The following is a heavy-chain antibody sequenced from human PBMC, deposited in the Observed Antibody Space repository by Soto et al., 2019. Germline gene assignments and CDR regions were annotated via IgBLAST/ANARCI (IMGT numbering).Heavy chain of an antibody. CDR1: GFNFNNYG. V-gene: IGHV3-33*01. J-gene: IGHJ6*02. CDR2: IWNDGNGY. Sequence: QVQLVESGGGVVQPGRSLRLSCAASGFNFNNYGMHWVRQAPGKGLEWVAVIWNDGNGYYYANSVKGRFTISRDNFKNTLYLQMSSLRAEDTALYFCARRQISPPTRGAASARGGMDVWGQGTTVTVSS. D-gene: IGHD6-13*01. CDR3: ARRQISPPTRGAASARGGMDV.